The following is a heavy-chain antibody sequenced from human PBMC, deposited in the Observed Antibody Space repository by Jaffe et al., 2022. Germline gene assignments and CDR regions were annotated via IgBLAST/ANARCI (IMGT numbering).Heavy chain of an antibody. V-gene: IGHV3-23*01. CDR3: AKGFRALRSTVTFERRKTYDAFDI. D-gene: IGHD4-17*01. Sequence: EVQLLESGGGLVQPGGSLRLSCAASGFTFSSYAMSWVRQAPGKGLEWVSAISGSGGSTYYADSVKGRFTISRDNSKNTLYLQMNSLRAEDTAVYYCAKGFRALRSTVTFERRKTYDAFDIWGQGTMVTVSS. CDR2: ISGSGGST. J-gene: IGHJ3*02. CDR1: GFTFSSYA.